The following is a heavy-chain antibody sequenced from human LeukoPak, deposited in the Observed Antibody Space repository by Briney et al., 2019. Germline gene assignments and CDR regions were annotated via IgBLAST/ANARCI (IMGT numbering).Heavy chain of an antibody. CDR3: ARHDATPYRHVWFGELSRGNWFDP. V-gene: IGHV4-31*03. D-gene: IGHD3-10*01. CDR1: GGSISSGGYY. Sequence: SQTLSLTCTVSGGSISSGGYYWSWIRQHPGKGLEWIGYIYYSGSTYYNPSLKSRVTISVDTSKNQFSLKLSSVTAADTAVYYCARHDATPYRHVWFGELSRGNWFDPWGQGTLVTVSS. CDR2: IYYSGST. J-gene: IGHJ5*02.